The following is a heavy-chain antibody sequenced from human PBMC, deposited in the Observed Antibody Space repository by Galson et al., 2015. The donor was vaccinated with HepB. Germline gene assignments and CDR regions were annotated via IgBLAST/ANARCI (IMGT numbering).Heavy chain of an antibody. D-gene: IGHD6-13*01. CDR2: VSHDGRNQ. J-gene: IGHJ4*02. V-gene: IGHV3-30*03. Sequence: SLRLSCAASTFTFSDYGMQWVRQAPGKGLEWVAIVSHDGRNQYYADSVKGRFTVSRDNSRNTVSLQMNSLRPEDTAVYYCARGQQLDYWGQGTLVTVSS. CDR1: TFTFSDYG. CDR3: ARGQQLDY.